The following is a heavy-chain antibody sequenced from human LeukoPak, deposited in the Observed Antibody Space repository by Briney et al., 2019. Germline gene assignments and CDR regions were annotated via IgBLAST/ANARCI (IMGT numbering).Heavy chain of an antibody. Sequence: PGGSLRLSCAASEFTFNNYAVSWVRQAPGKGLEWVSSISTGRSTYYADSVKGRFTISRDTSKNTLYLQMNSLRAEDTAVYYCAKDVGGTYYFDYWGQGTLVTVSS. J-gene: IGHJ4*02. D-gene: IGHD1-1*01. CDR2: ISTGRST. V-gene: IGHV3-23*01. CDR1: EFTFNNYA. CDR3: AKDVGGTYYFDY.